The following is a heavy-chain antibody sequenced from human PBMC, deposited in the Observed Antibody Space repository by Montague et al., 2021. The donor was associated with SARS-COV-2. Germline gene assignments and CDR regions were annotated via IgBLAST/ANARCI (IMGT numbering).Heavy chain of an antibody. CDR1: GGPISRSSYY. Sequence: SETLSLTCSVSGGPISRSSYYWNWIRQPPGKGLEWIGEINHSGSTNYNPSLKSRVTMSVDTSKNQFSLKLSSVTAADTAVYYCAKDGEALAWGTFDIWGQGTMVTVSS. CDR2: INHSGST. CDR3: AKDGEALAWGTFDI. V-gene: IGHV4-39*07. J-gene: IGHJ3*02. D-gene: IGHD3-10*01.